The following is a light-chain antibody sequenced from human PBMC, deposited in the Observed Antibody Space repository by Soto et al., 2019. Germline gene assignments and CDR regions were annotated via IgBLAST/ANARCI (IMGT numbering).Light chain of an antibody. Sequence: DLKMNQSPSSVSAHVRDRVTITCQASQNINNYLNWYQQKPGRAPKLLIYDASNLEAGVPSRFRGSGSGTDFTFTISRLQPEDIATYYCQQYENLPTFGQGRRLEIK. CDR3: QQYENLPT. CDR1: QNINNY. V-gene: IGKV1-33*01. J-gene: IGKJ5*01. CDR2: DAS.